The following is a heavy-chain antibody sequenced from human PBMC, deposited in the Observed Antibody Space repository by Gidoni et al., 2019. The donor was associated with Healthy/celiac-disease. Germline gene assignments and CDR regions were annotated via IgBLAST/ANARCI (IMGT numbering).Heavy chain of an antibody. J-gene: IGHJ3*02. Sequence: EVQLVESGGGLVQPGGSLRLSCAASGFTFSSYSMNWVRQAPGKGLEWVSSISSSSSTIYYADSVKGRFTISRDNAKNSLYLQMNSLRAEDTAVYYCARDYYDSSGYFGAGHSINAFDIWGQGTMVTVSS. V-gene: IGHV3-48*01. CDR1: GFTFSSYS. CDR3: ARDYYDSSGYFGAGHSINAFDI. CDR2: ISSSSSTI. D-gene: IGHD3-22*01.